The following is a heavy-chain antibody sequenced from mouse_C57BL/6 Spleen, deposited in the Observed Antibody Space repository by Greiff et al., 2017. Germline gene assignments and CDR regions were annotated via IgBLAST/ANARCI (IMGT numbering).Heavy chain of an antibody. CDR3: AKGVYYCSYKYFLDY. V-gene: IGHV5-17*01. Sequence: EVKLMESGGGLVKPGGSLKLSCAASGFTFSDYGMHWVRQAPEKGLEWVAYISSGSSTIYYADTVKGRFTISRDNATNTLFLQMTSLRYEDTTMYYCAKGVYYCSYKYFLDYWGQGTTLTVSS. CDR1: GFTFSDYG. D-gene: IGHD2-1*01. J-gene: IGHJ2*01. CDR2: ISSGSSTI.